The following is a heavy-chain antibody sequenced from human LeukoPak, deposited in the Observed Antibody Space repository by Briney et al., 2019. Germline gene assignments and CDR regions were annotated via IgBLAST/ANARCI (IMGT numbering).Heavy chain of an antibody. CDR2: IKQDGSEK. J-gene: IGHJ4*02. CDR1: GFTFSSYW. D-gene: IGHD6-6*01. CDR3: ARAYSSSSLEFDY. V-gene: IGHV3-7*01. Sequence: GGSLRLSCAASGFTFSSYWMSWVRQAPGKGLEWVANIKQDGSEKYYVDSVKGRFTISRDNAKNSLYLQMNSLRAEDTAVYYWARAYSSSSLEFDYWGQGTLVTVSS.